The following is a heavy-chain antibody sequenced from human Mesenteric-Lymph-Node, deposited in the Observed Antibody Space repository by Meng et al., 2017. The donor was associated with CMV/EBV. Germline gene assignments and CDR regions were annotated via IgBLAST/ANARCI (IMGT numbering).Heavy chain of an antibody. Sequence: LRNSGVGVGWVRQPPRMALEWLALIYWNDDKRYSPSLKSRLTITKDTPRNRVVLTMTNVDPVDTATYFCAHNLGYDSTGYYSGMDYWGRGTLVTVSS. D-gene: IGHD3-22*01. CDR2: IYWNDDK. CDR1: LRNSGVG. CDR3: AHNLGYDSTGYYSGMDY. J-gene: IGHJ4*02. V-gene: IGHV2-5*01.